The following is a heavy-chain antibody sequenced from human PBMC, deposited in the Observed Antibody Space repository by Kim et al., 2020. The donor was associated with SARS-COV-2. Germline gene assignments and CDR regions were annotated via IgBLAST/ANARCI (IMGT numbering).Heavy chain of an antibody. CDR1: GFTFSSYG. Sequence: GGSLRLSCAASGFTFSSYGMHWVRQAPGKGLEWVAVIWYDGSNKYYADSVKGRFTISRDNSKNTLYLQMNSLRAEDTAVYYCAREAPPFFRLLDIWGQGTMVTVSS. J-gene: IGHJ3*02. CDR2: IWYDGSNK. V-gene: IGHV3-33*01. CDR3: AREAPPFFRLLDI.